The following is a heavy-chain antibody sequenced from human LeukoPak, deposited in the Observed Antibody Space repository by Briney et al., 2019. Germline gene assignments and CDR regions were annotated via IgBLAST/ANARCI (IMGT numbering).Heavy chain of an antibody. D-gene: IGHD3-3*01. CDR2: INPNSGGT. V-gene: IGHV1-2*02. J-gene: IGHJ4*02. CDR1: GYTFTSYG. Sequence: ASVKVSCKASGYTFTSYGISWVRQAPGQGLEWMGWINPNSGGTNYAQKFQGRVTMTRDTSISTAYMELSRLRSDDTAVYYCARRYDFWSGYYTIRSYFDYWGQGTLVTVSS. CDR3: ARRYDFWSGYYTIRSYFDY.